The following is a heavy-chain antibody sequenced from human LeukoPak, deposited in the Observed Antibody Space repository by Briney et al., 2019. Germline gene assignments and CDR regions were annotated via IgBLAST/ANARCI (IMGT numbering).Heavy chain of an antibody. Sequence: GGSLRLSCAASGSTFSSYAMSWVRQAPGKGLEWVSTISGGGGRTWYADSVKGRFTISRDNSKNTVDVQLNSLRAEDTAVYYCAKFRGSEKTVIDCWGQGTLVTVSS. CDR3: AKFRGSEKTVIDC. J-gene: IGHJ4*02. D-gene: IGHD3-16*01. CDR1: GSTFSSYA. CDR2: ISGGGGRT. V-gene: IGHV3-23*01.